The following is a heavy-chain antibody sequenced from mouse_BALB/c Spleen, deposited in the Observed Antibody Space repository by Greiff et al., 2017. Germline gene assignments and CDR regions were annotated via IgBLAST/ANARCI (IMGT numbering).Heavy chain of an antibody. D-gene: IGHD1-1*01. Sequence: EVQLQQSGAELVKPGASVKLSCTASGFNIKDTYMHWVKQRPEQGLEWIGRIDPANGNTKYDPKFQGKATITADTSSNTAYLQLSSLTSEDTAVYYCAHIYYYGSSPSDYWGQGTTLTVSS. J-gene: IGHJ2*01. V-gene: IGHV14-3*02. CDR1: GFNIKDTY. CDR2: IDPANGNT. CDR3: AHIYYYGSSPSDY.